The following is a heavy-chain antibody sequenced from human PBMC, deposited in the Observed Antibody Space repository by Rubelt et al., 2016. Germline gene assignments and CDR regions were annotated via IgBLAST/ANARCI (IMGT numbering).Heavy chain of an antibody. Sequence: CVASGFTLSAHSMNWVRQAPGRGLEWVSSISTSSSYMFYADSVKGRFTISRDNAKNSLYLQMNDLRAEDTAVYYCARPQSTIWYSAFDSWGQGTLVTVSS. V-gene: IGHV3-21*01. J-gene: IGHJ4*02. D-gene: IGHD6-13*01. CDR1: GFTLSAHS. CDR3: ARPQSTIWYSAFDS. CDR2: ISTSSSYM.